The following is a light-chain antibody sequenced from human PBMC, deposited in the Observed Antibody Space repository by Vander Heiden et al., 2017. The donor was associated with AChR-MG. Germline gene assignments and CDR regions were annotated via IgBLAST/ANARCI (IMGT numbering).Light chain of an antibody. CDR2: GGS. V-gene: IGKV3-15*01. J-gene: IGKJ2*01. Sequence: EIVMTQSPATLSVSPGERATPPCRASQRCSRNLAWYPQKPSQAPRPLIYGGSPRATCFPARFSSSWFGTGFTLTISSLQSEGFAVYYCQEYYNLPRDTFGQGTKLEIK. CDR3: QEYYNLPRDT. CDR1: QRCSRN.